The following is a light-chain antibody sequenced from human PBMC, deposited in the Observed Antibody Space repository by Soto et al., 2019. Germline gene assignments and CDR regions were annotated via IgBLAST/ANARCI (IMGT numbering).Light chain of an antibody. J-gene: IGLJ2*01. Sequence: QSALTQPASVSGXPGQSITIXCTGTSSDVGTYNYVSWYQQHPGKAPKLMIYDVSNRPSGVSDRFSGSKSGNTASLTISGLQAEDEADYYCSSYTSSSTSVVFGGGTKLTVL. CDR1: SSDVGTYNY. CDR3: SSYTSSSTSVV. CDR2: DVS. V-gene: IGLV2-14*01.